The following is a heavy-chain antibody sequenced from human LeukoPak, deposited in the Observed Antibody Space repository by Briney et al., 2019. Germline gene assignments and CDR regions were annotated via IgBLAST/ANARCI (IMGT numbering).Heavy chain of an antibody. V-gene: IGHV1-69*13. J-gene: IGHJ6*02. Sequence: SVKVSCKASGGTFSKYTISWVRQSPGQGLEWMGGITPLFGTASYAQKFQGRVTITADESASTAYMEVSSLRSEDTAVYYCASPSGYFDWLDLHYYYGMDVWGQGTTVTVSS. CDR3: ASPSGYFDWLDLHYYYGMDV. D-gene: IGHD3-9*01. CDR2: ITPLFGTA. CDR1: GGTFSKYT.